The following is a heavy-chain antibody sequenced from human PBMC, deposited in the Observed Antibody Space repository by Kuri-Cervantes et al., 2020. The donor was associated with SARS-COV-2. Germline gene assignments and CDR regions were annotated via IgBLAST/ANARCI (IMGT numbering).Heavy chain of an antibody. CDR2: IYSGGSST. J-gene: IGHJ4*02. V-gene: IGHV3-23*03. CDR3: AKEGFFYGSGRHFDY. D-gene: IGHD3-10*01. Sequence: GGSLTLSCAASAFSFSSYAMSWVRQAPGKGLEWVSVIYSGGSSTYYADSVKGRSTISRDNSKNTLYLQMNSLRAEDTAVYYCAKEGFFYGSGRHFDYWGQGTLVTVSS. CDR1: AFSFSSYA.